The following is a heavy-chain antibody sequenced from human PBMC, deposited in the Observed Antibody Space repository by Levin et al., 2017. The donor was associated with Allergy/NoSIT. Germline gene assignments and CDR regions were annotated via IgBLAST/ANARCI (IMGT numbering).Heavy chain of an antibody. CDR3: GKAPRDGYNYYFDF. V-gene: IGHV3-23*01. D-gene: IGHD5-24*01. CDR1: GFTFISYA. J-gene: IGHJ4*02. Sequence: PGESLKISCAASGFTFISYAMSWVRQAPGKGLEWVSTFSGSGGITYYADSVKGRFTISRDNSKSTLYLQMNSLRGEDTAVYYCGKAPRDGYNYYFDFWGQGTLVTVSS. CDR2: FSGSGGIT.